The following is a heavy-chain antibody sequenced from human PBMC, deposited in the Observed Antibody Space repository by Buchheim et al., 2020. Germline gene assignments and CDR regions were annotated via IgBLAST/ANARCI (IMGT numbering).Heavy chain of an antibody. J-gene: IGHJ6*02. D-gene: IGHD6-19*01. V-gene: IGHV3-30*18. CDR3: AKVGEAVAGDYYYYGMDV. Sequence: QVQLVESGGGVVQPGRSLRLSCAASEFIFSSYGMHWVRQAPGKGLEWVAVISYDGSNKYYADSVKGRLXISRDNSKNKMYLQMNRLRAEDTAVYYCAKVGEAVAGDYYYYGMDVWGQGTT. CDR1: EFIFSSYG. CDR2: ISYDGSNK.